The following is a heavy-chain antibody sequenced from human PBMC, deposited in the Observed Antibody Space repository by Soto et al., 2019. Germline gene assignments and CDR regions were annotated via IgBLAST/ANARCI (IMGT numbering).Heavy chain of an antibody. CDR2: ISGSGGST. J-gene: IGHJ4*02. CDR3: AKYHSSGTHFDY. CDR1: GFTFSSYA. D-gene: IGHD3-10*01. V-gene: IGHV3-23*01. Sequence: GGSLRLSCAASGFTFSSYAMSWVRQAPGKGLEWVSAISGSGGSTYYADSVKGRFTISRDNSKNTLYLQMNSLRAEDTAVYYSAKYHSSGTHFDYWGQGTLVTVS.